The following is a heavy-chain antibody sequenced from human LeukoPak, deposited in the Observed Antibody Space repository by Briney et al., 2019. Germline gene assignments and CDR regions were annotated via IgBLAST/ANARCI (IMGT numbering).Heavy chain of an antibody. J-gene: IGHJ4*02. CDR2: FTRNDETT. CDR3: AKVKVVGYSTFDY. CDR1: AFTFSSYW. V-gene: IGHV3-23*01. D-gene: IGHD3-22*01. Sequence: GGSLRLSCAASAFTFSSYWMHWVRQAPGKGLEWVSGFTRNDETTSYADSVKGRFTISRDNSRDTLYLQMNSLTAEDTAVYYCAKVKVVGYSTFDYWGQGTLVTVSS.